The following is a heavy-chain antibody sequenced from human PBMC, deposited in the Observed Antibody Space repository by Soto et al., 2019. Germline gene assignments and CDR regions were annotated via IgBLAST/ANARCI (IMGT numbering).Heavy chain of an antibody. J-gene: IGHJ5*02. CDR1: GFTFSDYA. CDR3: ARKWYGELGEGWFDP. Sequence: QVQLVESGGGVVQPGRSLRLSCAASGFTFSDYALHWVRQAPGEGLEWVALISSDGNSKYYAHSVKGRFTVSRDNSKNTLYLEMDSLRAEDTAVYYCARKWYGELGEGWFDPWDQGTLVTVSS. D-gene: IGHD3-10*01. CDR2: ISSDGNSK. V-gene: IGHV3-30-3*01.